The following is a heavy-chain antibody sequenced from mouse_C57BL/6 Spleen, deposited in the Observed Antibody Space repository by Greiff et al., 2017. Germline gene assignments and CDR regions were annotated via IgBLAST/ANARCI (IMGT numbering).Heavy chain of an antibody. CDR1: GFSLTSYG. CDR2: IWSGGST. Sequence: QVQLKESGPGLVQPSQSLSITCTVSGFSLTSYGVHWVRQPPGKGLEWLGVIWSGGSTDYNAAFIFRLSISKDNSNSPVFFKMNSLQADDTAIYYYANNYYYGSSKGGYAMDYWGQGTSVTVSS. V-gene: IGHV2-4*01. CDR3: ANNYYYGSSKGGYAMDY. D-gene: IGHD1-1*01. J-gene: IGHJ4*01.